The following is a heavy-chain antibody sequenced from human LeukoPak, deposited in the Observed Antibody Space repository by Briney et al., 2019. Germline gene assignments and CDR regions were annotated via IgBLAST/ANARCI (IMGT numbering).Heavy chain of an antibody. CDR3: GRGFGLSSD. CDR1: GFIFTDYA. CDR2: IGGNGAAT. J-gene: IGHJ4*02. Sequence: GGSLRLSCVASGFIFTDYAMTWVRRAPGKGLEWVSAIGGNGAATYYADSVKGRFTLSRDNSKNTMFLQMDSLRAEDTAVYYCGRGFGLSSDWGQGTLVTVSS. V-gene: IGHV3-23*01. D-gene: IGHD3/OR15-3a*01.